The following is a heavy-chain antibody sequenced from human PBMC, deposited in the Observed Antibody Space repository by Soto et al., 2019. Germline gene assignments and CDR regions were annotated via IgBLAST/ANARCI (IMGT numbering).Heavy chain of an antibody. CDR1: GDSVSSNSAA. D-gene: IGHD4-4*01. CDR2: TYYRSKWYN. V-gene: IGHV6-1*01. CDR3: ARDRMTTVTAGYYYGMDV. J-gene: IGHJ6*02. Sequence: SQTLSLTCAISGDSVSSNSAAWNWIRQSPSRGLEWLGRTYYRSKWYNDYAVSVKSRITINPDTSKNQFSLQLNSVTPEDTAVYYCARDRMTTVTAGYYYGMDVWGQGTTVTVSS.